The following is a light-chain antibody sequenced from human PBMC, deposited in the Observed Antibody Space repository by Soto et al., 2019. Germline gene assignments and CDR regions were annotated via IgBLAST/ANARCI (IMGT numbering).Light chain of an antibody. Sequence: QSALTQAPSASGSPGQSGTISCTGTSSDVGGYNYVSWYQQHPGKAPKLMIYEVSKRPSGVPERFSGSKSANTASLTVSGLQAEDEADYYCSSYAGSSVVFGGGTKVTVL. V-gene: IGLV2-8*01. CDR1: SSDVGGYNY. J-gene: IGLJ2*01. CDR2: EVS. CDR3: SSYAGSSVV.